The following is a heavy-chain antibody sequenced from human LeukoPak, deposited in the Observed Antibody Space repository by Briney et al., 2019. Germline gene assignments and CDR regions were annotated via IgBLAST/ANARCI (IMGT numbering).Heavy chain of an antibody. V-gene: IGHV3-7*01. CDR3: ARGGIAVAGGYYFDY. CDR1: GFTFSSYW. D-gene: IGHD6-19*01. J-gene: IGHJ4*02. Sequence: GGSLRLSCAASGFTFSSYWMSWVRQAPGKGLEWVANIKQDGSEKYYVDSVKGRFTISRDNAKNSLYLQMNSLRAEDTAVYYCARGGIAVAGGYYFDYWGQGTLVTVSS. CDR2: IKQDGSEK.